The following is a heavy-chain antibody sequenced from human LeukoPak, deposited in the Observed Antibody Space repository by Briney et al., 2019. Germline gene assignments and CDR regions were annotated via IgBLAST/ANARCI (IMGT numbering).Heavy chain of an antibody. Sequence: GGSLRLSCAASGFTFTNFVMSWVRQAPGKGLEWVSYISSSSSTIYYADSVKGRFTISRDNAKNSLYLQMNSLRAEDTAVYYCARVTAVAGTRYFDYWGQGTLVTVSS. D-gene: IGHD6-19*01. CDR2: ISSSSSTI. J-gene: IGHJ4*02. V-gene: IGHV3-48*04. CDR1: GFTFTNFV. CDR3: ARVTAVAGTRYFDY.